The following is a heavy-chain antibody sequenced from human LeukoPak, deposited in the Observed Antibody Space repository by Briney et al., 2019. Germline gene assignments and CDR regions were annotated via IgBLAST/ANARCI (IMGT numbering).Heavy chain of an antibody. J-gene: IGHJ6*02. V-gene: IGHV3-30-3*01. CDR3: ARDGALRPAAARHYYYGMDV. CDR1: GFTFSSYA. D-gene: IGHD2-2*01. Sequence: GGSLRLSCAASGFTFSSYAMHWVRQAPGKGLEWVAVISYDGSNKYYADSVKGRFTISRDNSKNTLYLQMNSLRAEDTAVYYCARDGALRPAAARHYYYGMDVWGQGTTVTVSS. CDR2: ISYDGSNK.